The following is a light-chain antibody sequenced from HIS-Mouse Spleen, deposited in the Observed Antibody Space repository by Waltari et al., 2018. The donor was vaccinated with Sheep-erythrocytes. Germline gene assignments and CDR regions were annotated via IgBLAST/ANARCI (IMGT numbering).Light chain of an antibody. CDR2: DVS. CDR1: SSDVGCYNL. V-gene: IGLV2-11*01. Sequence: QSALTQPRSVSGSPGQSVTISCPGTSSDVGCYNLVSWYQQHPGKAPKLMIYDVSKRPSGFPDRFSGSKSGNTASLTISGLQAEDEADYYCCSYAGSYNHVFATGTKVTVL. J-gene: IGLJ1*01. CDR3: CSYAGSYNHV.